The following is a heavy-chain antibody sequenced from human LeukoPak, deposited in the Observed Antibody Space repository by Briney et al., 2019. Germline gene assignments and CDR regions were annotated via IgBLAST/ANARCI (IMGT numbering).Heavy chain of an antibody. CDR2: INHSGST. J-gene: IGHJ4*02. CDR3: ARGGGLFDY. D-gene: IGHD4-23*01. CDR1: EFTFSSYW. Sequence: GSLRLSCAAPEFTFSSYWMHWVRQAPGKGLEWIGEINHSGSTNYNPSLKSRVTISVDTSKNQFSLKLSSVTAADTAVYYCARGGGLFDYWGQGTLVTVSS. V-gene: IGHV4-34*01.